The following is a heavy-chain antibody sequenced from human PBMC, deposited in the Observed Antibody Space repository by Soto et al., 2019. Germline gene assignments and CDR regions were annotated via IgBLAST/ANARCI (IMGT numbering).Heavy chain of an antibody. CDR2: MSGSVGST. CDR1: GFTFSSYG. CDR3: AKVVVPSAIRSFFDY. Sequence: GGSLRLSCAASGFTFSSYGMSWVRQAPGKGLEWVSSMSGSVGSTYYADSVKGRFTISRDNSKNTLYLQMNSLRAEDTAVYYCAKVVVPSAIRSFFDYWGQGTLVTVSS. V-gene: IGHV3-23*01. J-gene: IGHJ4*02. D-gene: IGHD2-2*02.